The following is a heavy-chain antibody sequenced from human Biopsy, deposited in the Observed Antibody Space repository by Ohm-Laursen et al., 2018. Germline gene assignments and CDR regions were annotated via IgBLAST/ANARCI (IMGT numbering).Heavy chain of an antibody. CDR3: ALASFDY. Sequence: GASVKVSCKVPGGTFSNYGVNWVRQAPGQGLEWMGIINPGGNSTAYTQNFQGRVTMTWDTSTTTVYMELSSLRSEDTAVYYCALASFDYWGQGTLVTVPS. CDR2: INPGGNST. V-gene: IGHV1-46*01. CDR1: GGTFSNYG. J-gene: IGHJ4*02.